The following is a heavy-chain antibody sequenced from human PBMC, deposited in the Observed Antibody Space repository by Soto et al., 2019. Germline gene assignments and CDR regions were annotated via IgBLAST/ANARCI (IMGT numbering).Heavy chain of an antibody. CDR3: ARSHSAPPVAVACPDFYFGL. CDR1: GGTFSSYT. D-gene: IGHD6-19*01. V-gene: IGHV1-69*01. CDR2: IIPDFGTT. J-gene: IGHJ4*02. Sequence: QVQLVQSGAEVKRPGSSLRVSCKASGGTFSSYTVSWLRQRPGQGLEWMGGIIPDFGTTNYAQRFQSRVSITADEYTDTAFMELTTLTSDDTAVYYCARSHSAPPVAVACPDFYFGLWGRGTLVTVSS.